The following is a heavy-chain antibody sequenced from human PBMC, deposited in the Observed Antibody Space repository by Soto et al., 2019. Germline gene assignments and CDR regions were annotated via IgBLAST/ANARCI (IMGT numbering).Heavy chain of an antibody. CDR2: INPSGGST. J-gene: IGHJ4*02. CDR1: GYTFSNYY. Sequence: ASVKVSFKTSGYTFSNYYINWVRQAPGQGLQWMGRINPSGGSTIYAQKFQGRVTMTRVTSTSTVYMDLSSLTSEDTAVYFCARSQEVVVVPAAPIDYWGQGTLVTVSS. V-gene: IGHV1-46*01. D-gene: IGHD2-2*01. CDR3: ARSQEVVVVPAAPIDY.